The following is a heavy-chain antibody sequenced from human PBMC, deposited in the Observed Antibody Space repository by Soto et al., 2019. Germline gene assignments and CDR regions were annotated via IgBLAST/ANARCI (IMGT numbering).Heavy chain of an antibody. V-gene: IGHV1-69*13. CDR2: IIPIFGTA. D-gene: IGHD3-10*01. J-gene: IGHJ5*02. Sequence: SVKVSCKASGGTFSSYAISWVRQAPGQGLEWMGGIIPIFGTAKYAQKFQGRVTITADESTSTAYMELSSLRSEDTAVYYCARGGITTAKWVRHWFDPWGQGTLVTVSS. CDR1: GGTFSSYA. CDR3: ARGGITTAKWVRHWFDP.